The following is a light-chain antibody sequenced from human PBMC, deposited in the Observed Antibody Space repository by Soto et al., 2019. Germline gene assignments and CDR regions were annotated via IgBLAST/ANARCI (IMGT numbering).Light chain of an antibody. CDR3: QHFNSYPDT. V-gene: IGKV1-9*01. Sequence: DIQLTQAPSFLSASEGDRVSITCRASQAISSYLAWYQQKPGRAPKLLIYAASTLQSGVPSRFSGSGSGTEFTLTITSLQPDDFATYYCQHFNSYPDTFGQGTRLDIK. CDR2: AAS. CDR1: QAISSY. J-gene: IGKJ5*01.